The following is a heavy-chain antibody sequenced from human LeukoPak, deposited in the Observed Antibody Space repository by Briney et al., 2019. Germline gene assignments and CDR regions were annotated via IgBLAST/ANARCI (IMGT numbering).Heavy chain of an antibody. V-gene: IGHV4-59*01. D-gene: IGHD5-12*01. J-gene: IGHJ4*02. Sequence: PSETPSLTCTVSGGSISSYYWSWIRQPPGKGLEWIGYIYYSGSTNYNPSLKSRVTIPVDTSKNQFSLKLSSVTAADTAVYYCARGYSGYDAAGLLDYWGQGTLVTVSS. CDR1: GGSISSYY. CDR3: ARGYSGYDAAGLLDY. CDR2: IYYSGST.